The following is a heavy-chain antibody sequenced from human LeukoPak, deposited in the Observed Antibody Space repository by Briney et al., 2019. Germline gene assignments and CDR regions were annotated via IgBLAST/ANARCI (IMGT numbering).Heavy chain of an antibody. CDR2: IKSDGSNT. V-gene: IGHV3-74*01. CDR3: ARGGYYGSGRYYFDS. D-gene: IGHD3-3*01. CDR1: GFTFSSYS. J-gene: IGHJ4*02. Sequence: PGGSLRLSCAASGFTFSSYSMNWVRQAPGKGLVWVSRIKSDGSNTNYADSVKGRFTISRDNAKNTLHLQMNSLRAEDTAVHYCARGGYYGSGRYYFDSWGQGTLVTVSS.